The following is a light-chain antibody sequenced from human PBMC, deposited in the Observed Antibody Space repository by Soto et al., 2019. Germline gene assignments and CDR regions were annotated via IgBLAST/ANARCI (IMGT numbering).Light chain of an antibody. Sequence: QSALTQPPSASGSPGQSVTISCAGSGSDIAVYDFVSWYQQHPGTAPKLIIYEVTKRPSGVPDRFSGSKSASTASLTVSGLQAEDEADHYCSSYAGSNTLVFGGGTKLTVL. CDR3: SSYAGSNTLV. J-gene: IGLJ2*01. V-gene: IGLV2-8*01. CDR1: GSDIAVYDF. CDR2: EVT.